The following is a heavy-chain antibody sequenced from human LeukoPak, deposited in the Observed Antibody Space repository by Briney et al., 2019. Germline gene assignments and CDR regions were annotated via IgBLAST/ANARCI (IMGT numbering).Heavy chain of an antibody. V-gene: IGHV1-8*03. CDR2: MNPNSGNT. CDR3: ARGSGSGDYYEFDY. CDR1: GYTFTNYD. J-gene: IGHJ4*02. D-gene: IGHD3-22*01. Sequence: ASVKVSCKASGYTFTNYDINWVRQATGQGLEWMGWMNPNSGNTGYAQKFQGRVTITRNTSMITAYMELSSLRSEDTALYYCARGSGSGDYYEFDYWGQGSLVTVSS.